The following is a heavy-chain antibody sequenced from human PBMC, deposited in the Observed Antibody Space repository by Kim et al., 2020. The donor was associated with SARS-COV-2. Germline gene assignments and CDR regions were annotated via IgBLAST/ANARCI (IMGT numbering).Heavy chain of an antibody. D-gene: IGHD6-13*01. V-gene: IGHV4-59*09. CDR2: T. CDR3: ARGGASSKPFAY. J-gene: IGHJ4*02. Sequence: TNSTPSRKGRVTIAVDTSTNQLSLQLTSVTAADTAVYYCARGGASSKPFAYWGQGTLVTVSS.